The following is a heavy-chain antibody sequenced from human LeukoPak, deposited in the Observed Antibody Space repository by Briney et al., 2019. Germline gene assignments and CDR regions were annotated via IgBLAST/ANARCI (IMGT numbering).Heavy chain of an antibody. V-gene: IGHV3-74*01. Sequence: PGGSLRLSCAASGFTFSSYWMHWVRQTPGKGLGWVSRINSDGSSTSYADSVKGRFTISRDNAKNTLSLQMNSLRAEDTAFYYCAILAAAGTADYWGQGTLVTVSS. D-gene: IGHD6-13*01. CDR2: INSDGSST. CDR3: AILAAAGTADY. J-gene: IGHJ4*02. CDR1: GFTFSSYW.